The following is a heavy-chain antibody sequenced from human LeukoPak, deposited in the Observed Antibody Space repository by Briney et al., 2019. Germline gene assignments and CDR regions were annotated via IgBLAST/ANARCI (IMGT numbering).Heavy chain of an antibody. Sequence: GGSLRLSCAASGFTFSDYYMSWIRQAPAKGLEWVSYISSSGSTIYYADSVKGRFTISRDNAKNSLYLQMNSLRAEDTAVYYCARDKSSIVWFDPWGQGTLVTVSS. J-gene: IGHJ5*02. CDR1: GFTFSDYY. CDR3: ARDKSSIVWFDP. V-gene: IGHV3-11*01. CDR2: ISSSGSTI. D-gene: IGHD1-26*01.